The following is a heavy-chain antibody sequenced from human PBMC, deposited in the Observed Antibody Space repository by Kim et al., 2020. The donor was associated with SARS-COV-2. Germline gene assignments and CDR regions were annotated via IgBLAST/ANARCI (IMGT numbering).Heavy chain of an antibody. CDR2: IDTAGDT. Sequence: GGSLRLSCAASGFTFSSYDMHWVRQATGKGLEYISTIDTAGDTYYPGSVKGRFTISRENAKNSLYLQMNSLRAGDTAVYYCARGGNGLDYWCQGTLVTVS. CDR3: ARGGNGLDY. J-gene: IGHJ4*02. V-gene: IGHV3-13*04. CDR1: GFTFSSYD.